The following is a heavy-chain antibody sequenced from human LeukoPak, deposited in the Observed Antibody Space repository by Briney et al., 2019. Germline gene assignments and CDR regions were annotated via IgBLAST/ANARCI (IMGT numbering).Heavy chain of an antibody. CDR1: GFTFSDYY. J-gene: IGHJ3*02. V-gene: IGHV3-11*01. CDR2: ISSSGSTI. D-gene: IGHD3-3*01. Sequence: GGSLRLSCAASGFTFSDYYMSWIRQAPGKGLEWVSYISSSGSTIYYADSVKGRFTISRDNAKNSLYLQMNSLRAEDTAVYYCARTLSYYDFWSGYYSNDAFDSWGQGTMVTVSS. CDR3: ARTLSYYDFWSGYYSNDAFDS.